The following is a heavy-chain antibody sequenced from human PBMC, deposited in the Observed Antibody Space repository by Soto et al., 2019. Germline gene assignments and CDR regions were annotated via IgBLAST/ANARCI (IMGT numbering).Heavy chain of an antibody. Sequence: EVQLLESGGGLVQPGGSLRLSCAASGFTFSSYAMSWVRQAPGKGLEWVSAISGSGGSTYYADCVKGRFTISRDNAMQPMYLQRNSRRDENPAVYYCAKEPQLGLPHYPREYDAFDIWGQGKMVTVSS. J-gene: IGHJ3*02. CDR1: GFTFSSYA. V-gene: IGHV3-23*01. D-gene: IGHD7-27*01. CDR2: ISGSGGST. CDR3: AKEPQLGLPHYPREYDAFDI.